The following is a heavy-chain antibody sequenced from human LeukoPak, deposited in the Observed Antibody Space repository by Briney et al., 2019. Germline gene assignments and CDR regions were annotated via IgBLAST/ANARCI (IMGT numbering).Heavy chain of an antibody. J-gene: IGHJ4*02. CDR2: IYSGGST. V-gene: IGHV3-66*02. CDR1: GFTVSSNY. Sequence: GGSLRLSCAASGFTVSSNYMSWVRQAPGKGLEWVSVIYSGGSTYYADSVKGRFTISRDNSKNTLYLQMNSLRAEDTAVYYCARSLGTIPSYIFFDYWGQGTLVTVSS. D-gene: IGHD3-10*01. CDR3: ARSLGTIPSYIFFDY.